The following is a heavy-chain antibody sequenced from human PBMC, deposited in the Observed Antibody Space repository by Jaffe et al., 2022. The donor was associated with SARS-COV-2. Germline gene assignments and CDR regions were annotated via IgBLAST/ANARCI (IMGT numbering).Heavy chain of an antibody. Sequence: EVQLVESGGGLVQAGRSLRLSCTVSGFTVGAYGLTWFRQAPGKGLEWVAFIRSRAYGGTTEYAASVAGRFTISRDEPKSIVYLQMNSLRSEDTAMYYCSRLYQQWLARFDYWGQGTLVTVSS. CDR1: GFTVGAYG. V-gene: IGHV3-49*03. D-gene: IGHD6-19*01. CDR3: SRLYQQWLARFDY. CDR2: IRSRAYGGTT. J-gene: IGHJ4*02.